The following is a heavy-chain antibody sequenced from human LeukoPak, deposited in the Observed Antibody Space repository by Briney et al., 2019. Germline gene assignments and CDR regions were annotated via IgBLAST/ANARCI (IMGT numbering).Heavy chain of an antibody. CDR3: AKMKSGEEGKWQETECYFDY. D-gene: IGHD5-12*01. J-gene: IGHJ4*02. CDR2: ISWNSGSI. V-gene: IGHV3-9*01. CDR1: GFTFDDYA. Sequence: PGRSLRLSCAASGFTFDDYAMHWVRQAPGKGLEWVSGISWNSGSIGYADSVKGRFTISRDNAKNSLYLQMNSLRAEDTALYYCAKMKSGEEGKWQETECYFDYWGQGTLVTVSS.